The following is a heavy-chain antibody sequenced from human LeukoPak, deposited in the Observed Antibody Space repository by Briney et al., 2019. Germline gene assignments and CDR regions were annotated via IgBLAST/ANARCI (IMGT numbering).Heavy chain of an antibody. V-gene: IGHV4-38-2*01. CDR2: IYHSGST. CDR1: SYSISSGYY. Sequence: PSETLSLTCAVSSYSISSGYYWGWIRQPPGKGLEWIGSIYHSGSTYCNPSLKSRVTISVDTSKNQFSLKLSSVTAADTAVYYCARLGPGPDYYYMDVWGKGTTVTVSS. J-gene: IGHJ6*03. CDR3: ARLGPGPDYYYMDV.